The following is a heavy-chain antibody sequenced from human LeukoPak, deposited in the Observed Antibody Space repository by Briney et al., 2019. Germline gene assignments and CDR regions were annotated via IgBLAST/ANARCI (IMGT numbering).Heavy chain of an antibody. CDR1: GFTFSSYG. V-gene: IGHV3-33*01. CDR3: AGGYCGGDCYSGYFDY. Sequence: PGRSLRLSCAASGFTFSSYGMHWVRQAPGKGLEWVAVIWYDGSNKYYADSVKDRFTISRDNSKNTLYLQMNSLRAEDAAVYYCAGGYCGGDCYSGYFDYWGQGTLVTVSS. J-gene: IGHJ4*02. D-gene: IGHD2-21*02. CDR2: IWYDGSNK.